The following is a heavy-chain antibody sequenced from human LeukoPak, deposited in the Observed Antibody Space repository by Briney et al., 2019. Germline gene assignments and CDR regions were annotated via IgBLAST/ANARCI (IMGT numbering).Heavy chain of an antibody. CDR2: VSWNSGSI. V-gene: IGHV3-9*01. Sequence: GGSLRLSCAASGFTFDDYAMHWVRQAPGKGLEWVSGVSWNSGSIGYADSVKGRFTISRDNAKNSLYLQMNSLRAEDTALYYCAKDIRRYYDSSGGDAFDIWGQGTMVTVSS. CDR3: AKDIRRYYDSSGGDAFDI. CDR1: GFTFDDYA. D-gene: IGHD3-22*01. J-gene: IGHJ3*02.